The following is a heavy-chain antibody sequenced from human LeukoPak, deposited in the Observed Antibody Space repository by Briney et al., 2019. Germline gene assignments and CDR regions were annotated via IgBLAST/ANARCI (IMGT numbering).Heavy chain of an antibody. CDR2: IYTSGST. Sequence: SETLSLTCTVSGGSISSGSYYWSWIRQPAGKGLEWIGRIYTSGSTNYNPSLKSRVTISVDTSKNQFSLKLSSVTAADTAVYYCARVGPAGALGPLYFDYWGQGTLVTVSS. CDR1: GGSISSGSYY. J-gene: IGHJ4*02. CDR3: ARVGPAGALGPLYFDY. D-gene: IGHD6-19*01. V-gene: IGHV4-61*02.